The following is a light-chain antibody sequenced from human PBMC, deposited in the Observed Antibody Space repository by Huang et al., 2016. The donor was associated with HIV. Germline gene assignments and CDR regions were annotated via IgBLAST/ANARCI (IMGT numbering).Light chain of an antibody. Sequence: DIQMTQSPSSLSTFVGARVTITCRETQNIDTFLHWYQEKPGKAPRLLIYSAYSFEDGVPSSFSGSASGTEFTLTISNLHPDDFATYYCQQSYRTPYTFGQGTKLDI. J-gene: IGKJ2*01. V-gene: IGKV1-39*01. CDR1: QNIDTF. CDR3: QQSYRTPYT. CDR2: SAY.